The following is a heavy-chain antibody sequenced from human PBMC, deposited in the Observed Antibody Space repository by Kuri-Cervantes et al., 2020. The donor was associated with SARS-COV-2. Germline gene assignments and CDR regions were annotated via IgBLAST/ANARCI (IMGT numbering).Heavy chain of an antibody. CDR2: IWYDGSNK. J-gene: IGHJ4*02. Sequence: GESLKISCAASGFTFSTYGMHWVRQAPGKGLEWVAVIWYDGSNKYYADSVKGRFTISRDNSKNTLYLQMNSLRAEDTAVYYCVRDGDHWNFDYWGQGTRVTGAS. D-gene: IGHD1-1*01. V-gene: IGHV3-33*01. CDR1: GFTFSTYG. CDR3: VRDGDHWNFDY.